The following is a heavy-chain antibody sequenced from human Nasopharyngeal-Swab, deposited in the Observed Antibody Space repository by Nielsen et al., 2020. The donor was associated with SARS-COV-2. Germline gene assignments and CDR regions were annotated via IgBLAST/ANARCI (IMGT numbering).Heavy chain of an antibody. Sequence: GESLKISCQGSGYTFTNNWITWVRQMPGKGPEWMGRIDPSDSYTYYSPSFQGHVIISADKSINTAYMQWSSLKAPDTAMYYCARQIGDYGFDAFDVWGQGTMVTVSS. CDR1: GYTFTNNW. D-gene: IGHD4-17*01. J-gene: IGHJ3*01. CDR3: ARQIGDYGFDAFDV. CDR2: IDPSDSYT. V-gene: IGHV5-10-1*01.